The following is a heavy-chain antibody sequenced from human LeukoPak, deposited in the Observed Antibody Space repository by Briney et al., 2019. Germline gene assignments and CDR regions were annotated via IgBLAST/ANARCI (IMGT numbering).Heavy chain of an antibody. CDR1: GFTFSSYW. D-gene: IGHD1-26*01. V-gene: IGHV3-74*01. J-gene: IGHJ4*02. CDR3: ARGGVGPNDY. CDR2: INSDGSIT. Sequence: GGSLRLSCAASGFTFSSYWMHWVRQAPGKGLVWVSRINSDGSITNHADSVKGRFTISRDNTKNTLYLQMNSLRAEDTAVYYCARGGVGPNDYWGQGTLVTVSS.